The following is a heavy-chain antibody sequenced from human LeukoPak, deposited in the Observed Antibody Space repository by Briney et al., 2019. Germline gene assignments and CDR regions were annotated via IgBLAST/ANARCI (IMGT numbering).Heavy chain of an antibody. CDR1: GYTFSSYW. J-gene: IGHJ4*02. CDR3: ARQNDFRLDY. Sequence: GESLQISCKGSGYTFSSYWIGWVRQLPGKGLEWMGIIYPGDSDTRYSPSLQGQVTISVDTSIGTAYLLWSSLKASDTAIYYCARQNDFRLDYWGQGTLVTVSS. CDR2: IYPGDSDT. D-gene: IGHD3-3*01. V-gene: IGHV5-51*01.